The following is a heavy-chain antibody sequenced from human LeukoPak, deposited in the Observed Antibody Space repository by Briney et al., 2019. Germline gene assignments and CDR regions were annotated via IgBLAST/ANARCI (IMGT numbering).Heavy chain of an antibody. CDR3: ARLNPNYFDY. V-gene: IGHV3-7*01. Sequence: GGSLRLSCAASGFTFRIFYMSWVRQAPGKGLEWVANIKQGGSEKYYVDSVKGRFTISRDNAKNSLYLQMNSLRAEDTAVYYCARLNPNYFDYWGQGTLVTVSS. CDR1: GFTFRIFY. CDR2: IKQGGSEK. J-gene: IGHJ4*02.